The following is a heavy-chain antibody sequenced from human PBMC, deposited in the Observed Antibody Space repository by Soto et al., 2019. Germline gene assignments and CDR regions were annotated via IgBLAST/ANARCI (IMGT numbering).Heavy chain of an antibody. J-gene: IGHJ4*02. CDR3: ARCLIAAEYYFDY. CDR1: GGSISSYY. D-gene: IGHD6-13*01. V-gene: IGHV4-59*08. Sequence: SETLSLTCTVSGGSISSYYWSWIRQPPGKGLEWIGSIYYSGSTYYNPSLKSRVTISVDTSKNQFSLKLSSVTAADTAVYYCARCLIAAEYYFDYWGQGTLVTVSS. CDR2: IYYSGST.